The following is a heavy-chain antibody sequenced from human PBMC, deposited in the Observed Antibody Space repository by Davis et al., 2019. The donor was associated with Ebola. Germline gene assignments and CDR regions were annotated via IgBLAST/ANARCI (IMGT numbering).Heavy chain of an antibody. J-gene: IGHJ5*02. Sequence: SETLSLTCTVSGGSISSSSYYWGWIRQPPGKGLEWIGEISHSGYINYNPSLKSRVTISVDTSKNQFSLKLSSVTAADTAVYYCARGHRVMITFGGVIVENWFDPWGQGTLVTVSS. V-gene: IGHV4-39*07. D-gene: IGHD3-16*02. CDR2: ISHSGYI. CDR3: ARGHRVMITFGGVIVENWFDP. CDR1: GGSISSSSYY.